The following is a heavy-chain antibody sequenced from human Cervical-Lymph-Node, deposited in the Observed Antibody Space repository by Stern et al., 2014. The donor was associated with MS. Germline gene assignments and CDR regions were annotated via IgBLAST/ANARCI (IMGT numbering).Heavy chain of an antibody. CDR1: GFTFSSSG. Sequence: VQLVESGGGVVQPGRSLRLSCAASGFTFSSSGMHWVRQAPGQGLEWVAVISYDGSNKYYADSVKGRFTISRDNSKNTLYLQMNSLRAEDTAVYYCAKEEPYSSGWPFDYWGQGTLVTVSS. CDR3: AKEEPYSSGWPFDY. J-gene: IGHJ4*02. CDR2: ISYDGSNK. V-gene: IGHV3-30*18. D-gene: IGHD6-19*01.